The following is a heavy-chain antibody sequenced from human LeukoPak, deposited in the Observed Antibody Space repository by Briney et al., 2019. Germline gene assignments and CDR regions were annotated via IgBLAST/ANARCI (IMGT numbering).Heavy chain of an antibody. CDR2: ISGNGGST. D-gene: IGHD6-13*01. V-gene: IGHV3-64*01. Sequence: GGSLRLSCAASGFTFSTYAIYWVRQAPGKGLEYVSGISGNGGSTYYANSVKGRFTISRDNSKNTLYLQMGSLRVEDMAVYYCARQAAGVVYWGQGTLVTVSS. CDR3: ARQAAGVVY. CDR1: GFTFSTYA. J-gene: IGHJ4*02.